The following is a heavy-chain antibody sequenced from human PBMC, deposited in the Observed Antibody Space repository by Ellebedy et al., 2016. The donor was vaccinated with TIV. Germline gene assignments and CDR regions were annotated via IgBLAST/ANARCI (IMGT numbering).Heavy chain of an antibody. CDR2: ISSSGNYI. Sequence: PGGSLRLSCASSGFIFSNYSMNWVRQAPGKGLEWVSYISSSGNYISYADSLKGRFTISRDNAKNSLYLQMNSLRAEDTAVYYCARDLRFDYWGQGTLVTVSS. V-gene: IGHV3-21*01. CDR3: ARDLRFDY. J-gene: IGHJ4*02. CDR1: GFIFSNYS.